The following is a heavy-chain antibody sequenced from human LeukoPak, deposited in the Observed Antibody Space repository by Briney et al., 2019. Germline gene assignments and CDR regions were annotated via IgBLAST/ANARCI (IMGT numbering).Heavy chain of an antibody. CDR3: ARDLGNWGWNDF. J-gene: IGHJ4*02. V-gene: IGHV3-66*01. Sequence: PGGSLRLSCAASGFTVSTYYMSWVRQAPGMGLEWVSLLYSGGSTYYADSVQGRFTISRDNSKNTLYLQMNSLRAEDTAVYYCARDLGNWGWNDFWGQGTLVTVSS. CDR1: GFTVSTYY. D-gene: IGHD7-27*01. CDR2: LYSGGST.